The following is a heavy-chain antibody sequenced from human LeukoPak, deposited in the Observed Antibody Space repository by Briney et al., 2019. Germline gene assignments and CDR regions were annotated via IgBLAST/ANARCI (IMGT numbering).Heavy chain of an antibody. CDR1: GGSISSYY. V-gene: IGHV4-59*05. CDR3: ASPIDCSSTSCYGDSYYFDY. Sequence: SETLSLTCTVSGGSISSYYWSWIRQPAGKGLEWIGSIYYSGSTYYNPSLKSRVTISVDTSKNQFSLKLSSVTAADTAVYYCASPIDCSSTSCYGDSYYFDYWGQGTLVTVSS. J-gene: IGHJ4*02. D-gene: IGHD2-2*01. CDR2: IYYSGST.